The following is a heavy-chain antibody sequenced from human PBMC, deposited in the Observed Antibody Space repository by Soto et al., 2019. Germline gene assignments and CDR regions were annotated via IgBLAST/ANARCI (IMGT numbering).Heavy chain of an antibody. V-gene: IGHV4-4*07. D-gene: IGHD3-10*01. Sequence: SETLSLTCTVSGGSSSSYDCSWIRQAAGKGLNCIGRIDPSGPTNSPPSLNSRATMSVAASKTQFSLNLSSVTAAVTAVYYCARGPRGYVYYHGMDVWGQGTPVTVS. CDR3: ARGPRGYVYYHGMDV. CDR2: IDPSGPT. CDR1: GGSSSSYD. J-gene: IGHJ6*02.